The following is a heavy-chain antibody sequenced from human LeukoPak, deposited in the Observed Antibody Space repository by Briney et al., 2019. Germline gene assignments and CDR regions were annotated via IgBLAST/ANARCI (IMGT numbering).Heavy chain of an antibody. CDR1: GFTFSSYW. D-gene: IGHD3-3*01. V-gene: IGHV3-74*01. CDR3: ARALIVLECLPPFDP. Sequence: GGSLRLSCAASGFTFSSYWMHWVRQAPGKGLVWVSRINSDGSSTSYADSVKGRFTISRDNAKNTLYLQMNSLRAEDTAVYYCARALIVLECLPPFDPWGQGTLVTVSS. CDR2: INSDGSST. J-gene: IGHJ5*02.